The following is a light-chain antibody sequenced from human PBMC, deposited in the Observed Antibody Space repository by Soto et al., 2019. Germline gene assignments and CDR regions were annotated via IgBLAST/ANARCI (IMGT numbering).Light chain of an antibody. CDR3: QQYNNLPPIT. V-gene: IGKV3-15*01. J-gene: IGKJ5*01. Sequence: EIVMTQSPATLSLSPGERATLSCRASESVSTNLAWYQQKAGQAPRLLIYGASTRATGIPARFSGSGSGTEFTLTISSLQSEDFAVYYCQQYNNLPPITFGQGTRLEIK. CDR1: ESVSTN. CDR2: GAS.